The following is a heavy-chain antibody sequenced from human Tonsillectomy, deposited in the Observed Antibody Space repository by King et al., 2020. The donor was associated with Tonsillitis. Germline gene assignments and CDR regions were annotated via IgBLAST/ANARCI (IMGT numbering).Heavy chain of an antibody. D-gene: IGHD3-22*01. CDR2: IIPIFGTA. J-gene: IGHJ4*02. CDR3: ARLGPGVYYYDSSGSSV. Sequence: QLVQSGAEVKKPGSSVKVSCKASGGTFSSYAISWVRQAPGQGLEWMGGIIPIFGTANYAQKFQGRVTITADESTSTAYMELSSLRSEDTAVYYCARLGPGVYYYDSSGSSVWGQGTLVTVSS. V-gene: IGHV1-69*01. CDR1: GGTFSSYA.